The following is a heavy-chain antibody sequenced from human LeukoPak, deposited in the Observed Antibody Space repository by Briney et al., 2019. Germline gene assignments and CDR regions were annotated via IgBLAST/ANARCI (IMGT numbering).Heavy chain of an antibody. CDR2: IYYSGKT. V-gene: IGHV4-39*07. CDR3: TRANGYGLIDY. CDR1: GGSISSSSYY. Sequence: KTSETLSLTCTVSGGSISSSSYYWGWIRQPPGKGLEWIGSIYYSGKTYYNSSLRSRVTISPDTSKKQFSLNLFYVTAADTAMHYCTRANGYGLIDYWGQGTLVTVSS. J-gene: IGHJ4*02. D-gene: IGHD3-10*01.